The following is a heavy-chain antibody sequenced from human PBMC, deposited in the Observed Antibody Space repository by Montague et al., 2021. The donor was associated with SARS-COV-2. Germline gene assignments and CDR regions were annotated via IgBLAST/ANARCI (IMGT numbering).Heavy chain of an antibody. Sequence: SETLSLTCTVSGASISSSSYYWIRIRPAQGLELVGDISHYYSTNSYSTPSSKIPVFISVDTSKFPLSLTLNSVTAAATAVYSCATQEDPSGWIPGPFDFWGQGTLLTVSS. CDR2: HYYSTNS. D-gene: IGHD6-19*01. CDR3: ATQEDPSGWIPGPFDF. V-gene: IGHV4-39*01. CDR1: GASISSSSYY. J-gene: IGHJ4*02.